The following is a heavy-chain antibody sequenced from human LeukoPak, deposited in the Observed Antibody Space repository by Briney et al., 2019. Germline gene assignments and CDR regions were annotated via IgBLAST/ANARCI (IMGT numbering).Heavy chain of an antibody. CDR2: ISSSSRTI. D-gene: IGHD6-13*01. J-gene: IGHJ4*02. V-gene: IGHV3-48*04. CDR3: ARDSIAAAGNADY. Sequence: GGSLRLSCAASGFTFSSYSMNWVRQAPGKGLEWVSYISSSSRTIYYADSVKGRFTISRDNAKNSLYLQMNSLRAEDTAVYYCARDSIAAAGNADYWGQGTLVTVSS. CDR1: GFTFSSYS.